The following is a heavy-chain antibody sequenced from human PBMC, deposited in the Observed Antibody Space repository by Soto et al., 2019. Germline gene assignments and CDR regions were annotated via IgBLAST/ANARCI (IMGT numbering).Heavy chain of an antibody. CDR1: GGTFSSYA. Sequence: GASVKVSCKASGGTFSSYAISWVRQAPGQGLEWMGGIIPIFGTANYAQKFQGRVTITADESTSTAYMELSSLRSEDTAVYYCASSSGLGASDGMDVWGQGTTVTVYS. J-gene: IGHJ6*02. V-gene: IGHV1-69*13. CDR3: ASSSGLGASDGMDV. CDR2: IIPIFGTA. D-gene: IGHD1-26*01.